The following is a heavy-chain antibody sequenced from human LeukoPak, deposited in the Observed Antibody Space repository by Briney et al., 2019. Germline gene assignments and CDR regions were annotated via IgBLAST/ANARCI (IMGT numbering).Heavy chain of an antibody. CDR2: ISYDGTAT. CDR3: VRDLLTGYLQPSFDF. J-gene: IGHJ4*02. V-gene: IGHV3-30*04. D-gene: IGHD3-9*01. CDR1: GFTFRTYT. Sequence: GGSLRLSCAASGFTFRTYTMHWVRQAPGKGLEWVAFISYDGTATFYANSVKGRFTISRDNSNNTLYLQMSSLRGDDTAIYYCVRDLLTGYLQPSFDFWGRGTLVAVSS.